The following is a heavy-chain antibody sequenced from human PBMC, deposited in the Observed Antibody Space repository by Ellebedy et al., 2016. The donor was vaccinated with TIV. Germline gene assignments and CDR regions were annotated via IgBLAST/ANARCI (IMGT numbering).Heavy chain of an antibody. CDR1: GFPFSTYA. D-gene: IGHD1-26*01. CDR3: AKDRTVGATTDDY. CDR2: ISGSGGST. J-gene: IGHJ4*02. Sequence: GESLKISCAASGFPFSTYAMSWVRQAPGKGLEWVSAISGSGGSTYYADSVKGRFTISRDNSKNTLYLQMNSLRAEDTAVYYCAKDRTVGATTDDYWGQGTLVTVSS. V-gene: IGHV3-23*01.